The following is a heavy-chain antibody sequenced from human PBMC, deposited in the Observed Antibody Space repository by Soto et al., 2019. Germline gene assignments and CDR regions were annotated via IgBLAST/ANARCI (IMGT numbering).Heavy chain of an antibody. CDR1: GYTFTSYG. CDR2: ISAYNGNT. Sequence: GASVKVSCKASGYTFTSYGISWVRQAPGQGLEWMGWISAYNGNTNYAQKLQGRVTMTTDTSTSTAYMELRSLRSDDTAVYYCARGRYDYGSGSSHGKNYYWGQGSLVTVSS. D-gene: IGHD3-10*01. V-gene: IGHV1-18*01. J-gene: IGHJ4*02. CDR3: ARGRYDYGSGSSHGKNYY.